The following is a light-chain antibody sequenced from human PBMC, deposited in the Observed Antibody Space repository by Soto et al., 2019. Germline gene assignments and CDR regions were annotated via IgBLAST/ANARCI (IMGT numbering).Light chain of an antibody. CDR2: EVS. Sequence: QLVLTQPASVSGSPGQSITISCTGTSSDVGGYNYVSWYQHHPGKAPKLMIYEVSNRPSGVSNRFSGSKSRNTASLTISGLQAEDEADYYCSSYTSSSTPNWVFGGGTQLTVL. V-gene: IGLV2-14*01. CDR3: SSYTSSSTPNWV. CDR1: SSDVGGYNY. J-gene: IGLJ3*02.